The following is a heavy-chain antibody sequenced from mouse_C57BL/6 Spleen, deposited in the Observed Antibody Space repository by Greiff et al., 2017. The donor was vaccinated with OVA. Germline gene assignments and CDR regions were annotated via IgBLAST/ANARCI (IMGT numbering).Heavy chain of an antibody. CDR2: IYPGNSDT. Sequence: EVQLQQSGTVLARPGASVKMSCKTSGYTFTSYWMHWVKQRPGQGLEWIGAIYPGNSDTSYNQKFKGKAKLTAVTSASTAYMELSSLTNEDSAVYYCTSYYDYDGVWFAYWGQGTLVTVSA. J-gene: IGHJ3*01. CDR3: TSYYDYDGVWFAY. V-gene: IGHV1-5*01. CDR1: GYTFTSYW. D-gene: IGHD2-4*01.